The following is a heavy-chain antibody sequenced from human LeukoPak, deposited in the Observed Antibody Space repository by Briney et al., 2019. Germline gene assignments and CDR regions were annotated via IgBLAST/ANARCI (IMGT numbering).Heavy chain of an antibody. CDR1: GGSISSGGYS. V-gene: IGHV4-30-2*01. Sequence: SQTLSLTCAVSGGSISSGGYSWSWIRQPPGKGLEWIGYIYHSGSTYYNPSLKSRVTISVDRSKNQFSLKLSSVTAADTAVYYCAREEYSSGWSANYYYYYGMDVWGQGTTVTVSS. CDR2: IYHSGST. CDR3: AREEYSSGWSANYYYYYGMDV. D-gene: IGHD6-19*01. J-gene: IGHJ6*02.